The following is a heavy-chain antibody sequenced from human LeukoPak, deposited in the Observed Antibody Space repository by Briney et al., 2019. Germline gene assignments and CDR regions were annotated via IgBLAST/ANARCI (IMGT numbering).Heavy chain of an antibody. CDR3: AKATYYDILTGNFDY. J-gene: IGHJ4*02. V-gene: IGHV3-9*01. CDR2: ISWNSGNI. D-gene: IGHD3-9*01. Sequence: GGSLRLSCAASGFTFDDYAMHWVRQAPGEGLEWVSGISWNSGNIGYADSVKGRFTISRDDAKNSLYLQMHSLRAEDTALYYCAKATYYDILTGNFDYWGQGTLVTVSS. CDR1: GFTFDDYA.